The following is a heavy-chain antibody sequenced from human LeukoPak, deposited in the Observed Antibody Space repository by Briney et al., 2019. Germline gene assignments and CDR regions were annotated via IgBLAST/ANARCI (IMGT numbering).Heavy chain of an antibody. V-gene: IGHV3-64D*06. CDR1: GFTFILQS. CDR3: VRGGIHSRGWPADF. Sequence: GGSLRLSCSASGFTFILQSMHWVRQVPGKGLECVSAISPNGDTTYYADSVKGRFTLSRDNSKNMLYLQMSSVRTEDAAVYYCVRGGIHSRGWPADFWGRGTLVTVSS. D-gene: IGHD6-19*01. CDR2: ISPNGDTT. J-gene: IGHJ4*02.